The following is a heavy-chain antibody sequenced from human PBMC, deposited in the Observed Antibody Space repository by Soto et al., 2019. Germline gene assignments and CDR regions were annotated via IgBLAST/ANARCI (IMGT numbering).Heavy chain of an antibody. D-gene: IGHD1-1*01. J-gene: IGHJ4*02. CDR2: ISGNTGTT. Sequence: EVPLLESGGGLVQPGGSLRLSCAASGLTFSNSGMSWVRQAPGKGLEWVSAISGNTGTTYYGDSVKGRFTIPRDNVKNILYLLMKRLRAEDTAVYFCASLVWNIPPFDGWGQGTPVTVSS. CDR3: ASLVWNIPPFDG. V-gene: IGHV3-23*01. CDR1: GLTFSNSG.